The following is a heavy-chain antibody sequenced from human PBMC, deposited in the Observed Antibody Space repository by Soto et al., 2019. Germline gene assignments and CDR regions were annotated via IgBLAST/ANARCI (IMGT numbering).Heavy chain of an antibody. J-gene: IGHJ5*02. D-gene: IGHD3-3*01. Sequence: ASVKVSCKASGYTFSSYGISWVRQAPGQGLEWMGWISAYNGNTNYAQKLQGRVTMTTDTSTSTAYMELRSLRSDDTTVYYCAIRFLEYWFDPWGQGTLVTVSS. V-gene: IGHV1-18*01. CDR3: AIRFLEYWFDP. CDR1: GYTFSSYG. CDR2: ISAYNGNT.